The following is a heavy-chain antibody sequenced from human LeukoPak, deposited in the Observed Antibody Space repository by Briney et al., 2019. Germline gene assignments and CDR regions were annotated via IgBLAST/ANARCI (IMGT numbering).Heavy chain of an antibody. D-gene: IGHD2-15*01. V-gene: IGHV3-23*01. CDR1: GFTFSSYA. J-gene: IGHJ4*02. CDR2: ISGSGGTT. CDR3: AKDRGMFLVGYLDY. Sequence: PGGSLRLSCAASGFTFSSYAMSWVRQAPGKGLEWVSVISGSGGTTYYADSVKGRFTISRDNSKNTLCLQMNSLRAEDTAVYYCAKDRGMFLVGYLDYWGQGTLVTVSS.